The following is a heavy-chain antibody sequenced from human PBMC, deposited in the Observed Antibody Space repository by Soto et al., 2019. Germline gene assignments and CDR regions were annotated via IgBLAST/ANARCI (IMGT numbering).Heavy chain of an antibody. J-gene: IGHJ5*02. D-gene: IGHD3-10*01. Sequence: SVKVSCKASGGTFSRYIINWVRQGPGQGLEWMGRIIPSVDVAKYGQNFQDRVTISADISSSTVYMELSSLRSDDTAVYYCAKEDSLGSGGPASRGLEPSGQGTLVTVSS. CDR3: AKEDSLGSGGPASRGLEP. CDR1: GGTFSRYI. CDR2: IIPSVDVA. V-gene: IGHV1-69*04.